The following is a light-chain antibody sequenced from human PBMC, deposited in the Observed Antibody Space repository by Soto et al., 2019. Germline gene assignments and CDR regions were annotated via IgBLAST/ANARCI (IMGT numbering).Light chain of an antibody. CDR3: CSLTTSHTYV. J-gene: IGLJ1*01. CDR1: SIDIGHYDY. Sequence: QSVLTQPSSVYWSPGKSITISCTVTSIDIGHYDYVSWYQQHPGKAPKLMIYHVTYRPSGLSNRYSGSKSGNSASXTISGLQADDEADYYCCSLTTSHTYVFGSGTKVKVL. V-gene: IGLV2-14*03. CDR2: HVT.